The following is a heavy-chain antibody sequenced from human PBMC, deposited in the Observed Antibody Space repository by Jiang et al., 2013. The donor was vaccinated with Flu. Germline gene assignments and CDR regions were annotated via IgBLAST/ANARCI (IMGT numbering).Heavy chain of an antibody. CDR3: ARGAEMAAARNFWNY. V-gene: IGHV1-69*01. D-gene: IGHD6-13*01. J-gene: IGHJ4*02. CDR1: GGTFNSHA. CDR2: TPLFGTP. Sequence: GAEVKKPGSSVKVSCKVSGGTFNSHAISWVRQAPGQGLEWMGGTPLFGTPNYSQNFRGRVTITADDFASTVYMELNSLRFDDTAVYYCARGAEMAAARNFWNYWGQGTLVTVSS.